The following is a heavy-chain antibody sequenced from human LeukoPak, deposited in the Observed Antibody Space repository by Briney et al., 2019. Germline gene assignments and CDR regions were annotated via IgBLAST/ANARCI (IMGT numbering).Heavy chain of an antibody. CDR1: GGTFSSYA. V-gene: IGHV1-69*13. D-gene: IGHD2-2*01. CDR2: IIPIFGTA. CDR3: ARWGAYCSSTSCYEPYYYYGMDV. Sequence: GASVKVSCKASGGTFSSYAISWVRQAPGQGLERMGGIIPIFGTANYAQKFQGRVTITADESTSTAYMELSSLRSEDTAVYYCARWGAYCSSTSCYEPYYYYGMDVWGKGTTVTVSS. J-gene: IGHJ6*04.